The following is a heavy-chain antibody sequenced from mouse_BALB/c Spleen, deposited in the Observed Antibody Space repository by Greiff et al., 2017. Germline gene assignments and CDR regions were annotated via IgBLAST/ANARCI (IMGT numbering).Heavy chain of an antibody. D-gene: IGHD1-1*01. CDR2: INPYNDGT. V-gene: IGHV1-14*01. J-gene: IGHJ2*01. CDR1: GYTFSSYW. CDR3: ARFSTVFDY. Sequence: VQLQQSGAELMKPGASVKISCKATGYTFSSYWIEWVKQRPGQGLEWIGYINPYNDGTKYNEKFKGKATLTSDKSSSTAYMELSSLTSEDSAVYYCARFSTVFDYWGQGTTLTVSS.